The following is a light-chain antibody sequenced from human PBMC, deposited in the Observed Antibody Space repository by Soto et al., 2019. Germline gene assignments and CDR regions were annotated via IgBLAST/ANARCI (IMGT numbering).Light chain of an antibody. Sequence: QLVLTQPPSVSGAPGQRVTISCTGSSSNIGAGYDVHWYQQLPGTAPKLLIYGNSNRPSGVPDRFSGSKSGTSASLAITGLQAEDEADYYCQSHDSSLSGSSVFGGGTKLTVL. J-gene: IGLJ2*01. CDR2: GNS. CDR1: SSNIGAGYD. V-gene: IGLV1-40*01. CDR3: QSHDSSLSGSSV.